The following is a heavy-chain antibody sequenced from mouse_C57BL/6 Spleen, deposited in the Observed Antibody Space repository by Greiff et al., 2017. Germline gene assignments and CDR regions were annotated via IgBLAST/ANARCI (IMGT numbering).Heavy chain of an antibody. V-gene: IGHV1-69*01. CDR2: IDPSDSYT. J-gene: IGHJ3*01. CDR3: ASSPSSPFAY. D-gene: IGHD1-1*01. Sequence: QVQLQQSGAELVMPGASVKLSCKASGYTFTSYWMHWVKQRPGQGLEWIGEIDPSDSYTNYNQKFKGKSTLTVDKSSSTAYMQLSSLTSEDSAVYYCASSPSSPFAYWGQGTLVTVSA. CDR1: GYTFTSYW.